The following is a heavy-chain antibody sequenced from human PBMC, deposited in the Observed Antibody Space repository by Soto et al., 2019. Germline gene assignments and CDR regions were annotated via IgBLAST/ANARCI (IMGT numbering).Heavy chain of an antibody. D-gene: IGHD6-13*01. Sequence: ESGGGLVKPGGSLRLSCAASGFTFSSYSMNWVRQAPGKGLEWVSSISSSSSYIYYADSVKGRFTISRDNAKNSLYLQMNSLRAEDTAVYYCARVIAAAGSPLSYWGQGTLVTVSS. J-gene: IGHJ4*02. CDR3: ARVIAAAGSPLSY. V-gene: IGHV3-21*01. CDR2: ISSSSSYI. CDR1: GFTFSSYS.